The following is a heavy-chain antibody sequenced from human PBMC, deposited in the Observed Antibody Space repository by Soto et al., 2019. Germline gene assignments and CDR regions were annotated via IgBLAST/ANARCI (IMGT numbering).Heavy chain of an antibody. Sequence: SETLSLTCTVSGDSISGFYWSWIRQPPGKGLEWIGYINHAGSTYYSPSLQSRVTISLDSSKNQFSLRLSSVTAADTAVYFCARSVAVPGAHIDYWGQGTQVTVSS. CDR3: ARSVAVPGAHIDY. V-gene: IGHV4-59*01. CDR1: GDSISGFY. CDR2: INHAGST. J-gene: IGHJ4*02. D-gene: IGHD6-19*01.